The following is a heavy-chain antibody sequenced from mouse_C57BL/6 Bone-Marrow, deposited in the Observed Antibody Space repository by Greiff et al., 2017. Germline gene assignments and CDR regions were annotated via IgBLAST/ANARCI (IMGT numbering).Heavy chain of an antibody. CDR3: ARGLLYWYFDV. CDR1: GYEFSSSW. V-gene: IGHV1-82*01. J-gene: IGHJ1*03. Sequence: QVQLQQSGPELVKPGASVKISCKASGYEFSSSWMNWVKQRPGKGLEWIGRIYPGDGDTNYNGKFKGKATLTADTSSSTAYMQLSSLTSEDSAVYFCARGLLYWYFDVWGTGTTVTVSS. CDR2: IYPGDGDT.